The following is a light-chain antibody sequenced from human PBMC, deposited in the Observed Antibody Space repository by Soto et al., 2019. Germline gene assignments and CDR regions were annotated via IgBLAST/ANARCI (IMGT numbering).Light chain of an antibody. CDR1: QSISTF. J-gene: IGKJ2*01. V-gene: IGKV1-39*01. Sequence: DIQMTHSPSSLSASVGDRVTMTCRASQSISTFLNWYQQKPGKAPNLLISAASNLYSGVPSRFSGSGSGTDFTLTISSLQPEDFATYYCQQSYSIPYTFGQGTNLEIK. CDR3: QQSYSIPYT. CDR2: AAS.